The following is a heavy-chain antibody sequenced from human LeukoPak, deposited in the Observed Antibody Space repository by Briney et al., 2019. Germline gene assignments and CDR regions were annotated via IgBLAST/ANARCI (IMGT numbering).Heavy chain of an antibody. V-gene: IGHV1-18*03. J-gene: IGHJ5*02. CDR3: AREERGSYSVNWFDP. CDR2: ISAYNGNT. Sequence: GASVKVSCKASGYTFTSYGISWVRQAPGQGLEWMGWISAYNGNTNYAQKLQGRVTITRDTSASTAYMELSSLRSEDMAVYYCAREERGSYSVNWFDPWGQGTLVTVSS. CDR1: GYTFTSYG. D-gene: IGHD1-26*01.